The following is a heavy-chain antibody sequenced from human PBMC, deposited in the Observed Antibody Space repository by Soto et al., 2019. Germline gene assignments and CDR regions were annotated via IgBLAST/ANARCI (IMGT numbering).Heavy chain of an antibody. Sequence: GGSLRLSCVASGFTFSSYGMHWVRQAPGKGLEWVAVISYDGSNKYYADSVKGRFTISRDNSKNTLYLQMNSLRAEDTAVYYCAKDRVERGSGRIFYYYYYMDVWGKGTTVTVSS. D-gene: IGHD2-15*01. J-gene: IGHJ6*03. CDR2: ISYDGSNK. CDR1: GFTFSSYG. CDR3: AKDRVERGSGRIFYYYYYMDV. V-gene: IGHV3-30*18.